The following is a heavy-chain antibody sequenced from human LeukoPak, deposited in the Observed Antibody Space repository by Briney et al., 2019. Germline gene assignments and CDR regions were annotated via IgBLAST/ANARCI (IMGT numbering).Heavy chain of an antibody. D-gene: IGHD2-21*02. CDR2: ISGNGGST. CDR3: AKGQIDIVVVTAIDY. V-gene: IGHV3-23*01. Sequence: PGGSLRLSCAASGFTFSNYAMSWVRQAPGKGLEWVSAISGNGGSTYYADSVKGRFTISRDNSKNTLYLQMNSLRAEDTAVYYCAKGQIDIVVVTAIDYWGQGTLVTVSS. J-gene: IGHJ4*02. CDR1: GFTFSNYA.